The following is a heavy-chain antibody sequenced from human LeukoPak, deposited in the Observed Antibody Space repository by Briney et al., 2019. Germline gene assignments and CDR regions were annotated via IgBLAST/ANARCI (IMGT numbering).Heavy chain of an antibody. CDR3: SRGDGWNWGY. V-gene: IGHV3-7*01. CDR2: IKEDGSET. D-gene: IGHD1-7*01. J-gene: IGHJ4*02. CDR1: GFSFSTYW. Sequence: GGSLRLSCAASGFSFSTYWMNWVRQAPGKGLEWVAAIKEDGSETYYVDSVKGRFTISRDNAKNSLYLQMNSLRAEDTAMYYCSRGDGWNWGYWGQGTLVTVSS.